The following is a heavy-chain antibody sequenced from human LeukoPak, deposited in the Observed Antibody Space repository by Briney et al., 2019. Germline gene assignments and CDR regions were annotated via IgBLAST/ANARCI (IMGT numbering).Heavy chain of an antibody. CDR1: GGSISSGGYY. Sequence: SETLSLTCTVSGGSISSGGYYWSWIRQHPGKGLEWIGYIYYSGSTYYNPSLKSQVTISVDTSKNQFSLKLSSVTAADTAVYYCARDKYGDYVFDYWGQGTLVTVSS. D-gene: IGHD4-17*01. CDR3: ARDKYGDYVFDY. CDR2: IYYSGST. V-gene: IGHV4-31*01. J-gene: IGHJ4*02.